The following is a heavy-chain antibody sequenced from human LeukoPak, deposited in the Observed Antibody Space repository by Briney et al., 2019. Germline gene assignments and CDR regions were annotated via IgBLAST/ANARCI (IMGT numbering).Heavy chain of an antibody. J-gene: IGHJ5*02. V-gene: IGHV5-51*01. D-gene: IGHD2-8*01. Sequence: HGESLKISCKGSGYSFTHYWIGWVRQMPGRGLEWMGIIYPGDSDTRYNPSFQGQVTMSADKSTSTAYLQWSSLKASDTAMYYCARDLLGYCSDGVCFRGNWFDPWGQGTLVTVSS. CDR2: IYPGDSDT. CDR1: GYSFTHYW. CDR3: ARDLLGYCSDGVCFRGNWFDP.